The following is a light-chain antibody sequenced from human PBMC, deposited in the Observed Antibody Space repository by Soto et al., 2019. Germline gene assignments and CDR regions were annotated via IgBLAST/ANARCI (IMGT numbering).Light chain of an antibody. CDR1: QYINTR. J-gene: IGKJ1*01. Sequence: EIVLTQSPATLSSFPGDRVTLSCRASQYINTRLAWYQHRPGQAPRLLIYKTSIRAAGIPARFSASGTGTDLTLTISDVQPEDFAVYYCHQRQRWPRTFGQGTKVDI. CDR3: HQRQRWPRT. CDR2: KTS. V-gene: IGKV3-11*01.